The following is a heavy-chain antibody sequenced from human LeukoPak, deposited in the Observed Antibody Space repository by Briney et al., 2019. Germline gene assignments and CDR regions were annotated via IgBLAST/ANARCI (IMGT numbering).Heavy chain of an antibody. CDR1: GGSISGYH. Sequence: PSETLSLTCNVSGGSISGYHWSWIRQPPGKGLEWLGYIYYSGSSNYNPSLKSRVTMSADTSKNQFSLKLSSVTAADTAVYYCASGNYYGSGSYYRWGQGTLVTVSS. V-gene: IGHV4-59*01. D-gene: IGHD3-10*01. J-gene: IGHJ4*02. CDR2: IYYSGSS. CDR3: ASGNYYGSGSYYR.